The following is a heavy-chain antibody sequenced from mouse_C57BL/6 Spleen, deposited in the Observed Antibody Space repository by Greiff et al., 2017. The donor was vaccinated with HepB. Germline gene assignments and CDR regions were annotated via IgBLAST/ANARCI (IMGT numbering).Heavy chain of an antibody. CDR1: GYTFTSYW. CDR2: IYPGSGST. D-gene: IGHD2-4*01. J-gene: IGHJ2*01. Sequence: QVQLQQSGAELVKPGASVKMSCKASGYTFTSYWITWVKQRPGQGLEWIGDIYPGSGSTNYNEKFKSKATLTVDTSSSTAYMQLSSLTSEDSAVYYCARGDYDYDVDYWGQGTTLTVSS. CDR3: ARGDYDYDVDY. V-gene: IGHV1-55*01.